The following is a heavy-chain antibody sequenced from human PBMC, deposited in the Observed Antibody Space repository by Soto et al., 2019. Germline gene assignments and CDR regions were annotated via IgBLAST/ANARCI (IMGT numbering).Heavy chain of an antibody. CDR1: GYNFTSHY. CDR3: ARVGYSSTGTTFHYHGLDV. CDR2: IYPRGGTT. J-gene: IGHJ6*02. V-gene: IGHV1-46*01. D-gene: IGHD3-22*01. Sequence: GASVKVSCKASGYNFTSHYMHWVRQAPGQGLESMGIIYPRGGTTIYAQKFQGRVTMTRDTSTHTFYLELSSLRSEDTAMYYCARVGYSSTGTTFHYHGLDVWGQGTTVTATS.